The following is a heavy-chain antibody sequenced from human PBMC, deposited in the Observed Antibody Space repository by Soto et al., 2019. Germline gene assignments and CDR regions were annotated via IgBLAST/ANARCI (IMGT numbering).Heavy chain of an antibody. V-gene: IGHV4-59*01. J-gene: IGHJ5*02. CDR2: IYYSGST. CDR1: GGSISSYY. Sequence: SETLSLTCTVSGGSISSYYWSWVRQPPGKELEWIGYIYYSGSTNYNPSLKSRVTISVDTSKNQFSLKLSSVTAADTAVYYCARENRYCSSTSCFISWFDPWGQGTLVTVSS. D-gene: IGHD2-2*01. CDR3: ARENRYCSSTSCFISWFDP.